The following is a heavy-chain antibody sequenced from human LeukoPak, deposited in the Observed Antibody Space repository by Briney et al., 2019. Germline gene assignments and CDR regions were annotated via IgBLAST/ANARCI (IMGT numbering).Heavy chain of an antibody. D-gene: IGHD3-22*01. Sequence: GGSLRLSCAASGFTFTSYAIHWVRQAPGKGLERVAVISFDGSNEYYADSVKGRFTISRDNPKNTLYLQMNSLGAEDTAVYYCARATRGYPYHYYYYYMDVWGKGTTVTVSS. CDR3: ARATRGYPYHYYYYYMDV. CDR1: GFTFTSYA. CDR2: ISFDGSNE. J-gene: IGHJ6*03. V-gene: IGHV3-30-3*01.